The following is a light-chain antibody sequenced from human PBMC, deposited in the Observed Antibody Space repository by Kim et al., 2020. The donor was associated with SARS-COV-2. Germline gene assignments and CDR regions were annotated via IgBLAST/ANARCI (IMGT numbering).Light chain of an antibody. J-gene: IGLJ3*02. CDR2: SNS. Sequence: QSVLTQPPSASGTPGQRVTISCSGSSSNIGSETVNWYQQLPGTAPKLLIYSNSQRPSGVPDRSSGSKSGTSASLAIGGLQSEDEADYYCAAWDDSLTGWVFGGGTQLTVL. CDR1: SSNIGSET. CDR3: AAWDDSLTGWV. V-gene: IGLV1-44*01.